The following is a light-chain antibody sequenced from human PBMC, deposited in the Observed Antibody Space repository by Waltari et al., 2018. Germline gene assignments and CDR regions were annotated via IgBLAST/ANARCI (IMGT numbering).Light chain of an antibody. CDR1: SSHIGSNT. J-gene: IGLJ3*02. Sequence: QSVLTQPPSASGTPGQSVTLSCSGSSSHIGSNTVHCYQQPPGTAPKLLIYSNHRRPSGVPDRFSASKSGTSASLAISGLQSGDGADFYCAAWDDSLNAWVFGGGTKLTVL. CDR3: AAWDDSLNAWV. V-gene: IGLV1-44*01. CDR2: SNH.